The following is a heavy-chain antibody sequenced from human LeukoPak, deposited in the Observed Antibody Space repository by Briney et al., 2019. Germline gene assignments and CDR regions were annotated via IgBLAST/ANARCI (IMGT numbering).Heavy chain of an antibody. J-gene: IGHJ5*02. D-gene: IGHD6-13*01. CDR3: AREAGRYSSNIDWFDP. CDR1: GSTFSSYS. Sequence: GGSLRLSWVNTGSTFSSYSMNWVRQAPGKGLEWVSYISSSSSTTNYAASVKGRFPISRDNTKKSLYLQMNSLRAEDTAVYYCAREAGRYSSNIDWFDPWGQGTLVTVSS. V-gene: IGHV3-48*01. CDR2: ISSSSSTT.